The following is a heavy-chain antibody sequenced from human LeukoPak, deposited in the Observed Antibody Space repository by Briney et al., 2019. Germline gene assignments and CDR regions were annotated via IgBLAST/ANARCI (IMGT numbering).Heavy chain of an antibody. D-gene: IGHD1-26*01. CDR2: ISGSGGST. Sequence: GGSLRLSCAASGFTFSSYAMSWVRQAPGRGLEWVSSISGSGGSTYYADSVKGRFIISRDNSKNTVNLQMNSLRAEDTALYYCAKTLVGATAYFDSWGQGTLVSVCS. J-gene: IGHJ4*02. CDR1: GFTFSSYA. V-gene: IGHV3-23*01. CDR3: AKTLVGATAYFDS.